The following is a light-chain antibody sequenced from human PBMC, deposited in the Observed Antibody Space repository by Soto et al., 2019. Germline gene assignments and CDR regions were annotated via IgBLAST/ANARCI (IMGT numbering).Light chain of an antibody. CDR3: QVWGSSGDHRV. Sequence: SYELAQPPSVSVAPGKTARITCGGNNIGSKSVHGYRQKPGQAPVVVIYYDGDRPSGIPERFSGSNSGNTATLTISRGEAGDEADYYCQVWGSSGDHRVFGAGTTLTVL. CDR1: NIGSKS. CDR2: YDG. J-gene: IGLJ3*02. V-gene: IGLV3-21*04.